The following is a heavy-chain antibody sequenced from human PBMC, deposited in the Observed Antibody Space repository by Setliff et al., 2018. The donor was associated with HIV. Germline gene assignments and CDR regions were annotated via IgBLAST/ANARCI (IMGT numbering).Heavy chain of an antibody. V-gene: IGHV4-39*07. CDR1: GGSMSSSSYY. CDR2: VSYSGSA. D-gene: IGHD1-26*01. CDR3: VRDHGWGAAES. J-gene: IGHJ5*02. Sequence: PSETLSLTCTVSGGSMSSSSYYWGWLRQPPGKGLEWIGTVSYSGSAAYYPSLKSRVTISADTSKNQFSLKLNSVTASDKAVYYCVRDHGWGAAESWGQGTLVTVSS.